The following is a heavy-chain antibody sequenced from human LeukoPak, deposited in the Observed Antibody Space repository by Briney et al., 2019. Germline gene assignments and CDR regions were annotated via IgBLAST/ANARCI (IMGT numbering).Heavy chain of an antibody. CDR3: AKDDYDSSGYYYRRGVDY. J-gene: IGHJ4*02. Sequence: PGGSLRLSCAASGFTFDDYGMSWVRQAPGKGLEWVSGINWNGGSTGYADSVKGRFTISRDNSKNTLYLQMNSLRAEDTAVYYCAKDDYDSSGYYYRRGVDYWGQGTLVTVSS. CDR1: GFTFDDYG. D-gene: IGHD3-22*01. CDR2: INWNGGST. V-gene: IGHV3-20*04.